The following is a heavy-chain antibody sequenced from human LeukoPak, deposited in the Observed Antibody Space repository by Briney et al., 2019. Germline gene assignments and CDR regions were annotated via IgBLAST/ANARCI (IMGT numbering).Heavy chain of an antibody. CDR3: ASSETYGYFDY. D-gene: IGHD4-17*01. CDR1: GFTFNNYW. CDR2: ISSSSSFI. Sequence: GGSLRLSCTASGFTFNNYWMHWVRQAPGKGLEWVSSISSSSSFIYYADSVKGRFTISRDNAKNSLYLQMNSLRAEDTAVYYCASSETYGYFDYWGQGTLVTVSS. V-gene: IGHV3-21*01. J-gene: IGHJ4*02.